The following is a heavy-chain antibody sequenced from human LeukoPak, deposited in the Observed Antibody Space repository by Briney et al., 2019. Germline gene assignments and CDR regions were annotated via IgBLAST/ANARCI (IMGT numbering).Heavy chain of an antibody. D-gene: IGHD4-17*01. CDR2: ISSSSSYI. J-gene: IGHJ4*02. V-gene: IGHV3-21*01. CDR3: AREAPTVTHYFDY. CDR1: GFTFSSYS. Sequence: GGSLRLSCAASGFTFSSYSMNWVRQAPGKGLEWVSSISSSSSYIYCADSVKGRFTISRDNAKNSLYLQMNSLRAEDTAVYYCAREAPTVTHYFDYWGQGTLVTVSS.